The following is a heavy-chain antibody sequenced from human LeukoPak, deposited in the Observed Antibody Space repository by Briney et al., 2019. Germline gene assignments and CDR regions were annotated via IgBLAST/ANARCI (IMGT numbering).Heavy chain of an antibody. CDR2: IYHSGST. V-gene: IGHV4-4*02. D-gene: IGHD2-2*02. CDR3: ARGGGYCSSTSCYTLNYFDY. Sequence: SETLSLTCAVSGGSISSSNWWSWVRQPPGKGLEWIGEIYHSGSTNYNPSLKSRATISVDTSKNQFSLKLSSVTAADTAVYYCARGGGYCSSTSCYTLNYFDYWGQGTLVTVSS. J-gene: IGHJ4*02. CDR1: GGSISSSNW.